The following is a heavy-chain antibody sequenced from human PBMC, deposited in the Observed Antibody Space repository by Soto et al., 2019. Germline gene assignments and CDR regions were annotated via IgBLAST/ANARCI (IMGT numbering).Heavy chain of an antibody. CDR3: AHYDSSGYYFFDH. D-gene: IGHD3-22*01. V-gene: IGHV4-34*01. J-gene: IGHJ5*02. Sequence: SSETLSITCAVYGGSFSGYYWCWIRQPPGKGLEWIGEINHSGSTNYNPSLKSRVTISVDTSKNQFSLKLSSVTAADTAVYYCAHYDSSGYYFFDHWGQGTLVTVS. CDR2: INHSGST. CDR1: GGSFSGYY.